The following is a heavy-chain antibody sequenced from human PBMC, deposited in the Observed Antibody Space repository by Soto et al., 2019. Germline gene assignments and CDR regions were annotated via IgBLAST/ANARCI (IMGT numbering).Heavy chain of an antibody. Sequence: PSQTLSLTCAISGDSVSSNSAAWNWIRQSPSRGLEWLGRTYHRSKWYNDYAVSVKSRITINPDTSKNQFSLQLNSVTPEDTAVYYCASSPYDFWSGYYPLYFDYWGQGTLVTVSS. V-gene: IGHV6-1*01. D-gene: IGHD3-3*01. CDR1: GDSVSSNSAA. CDR3: ASSPYDFWSGYYPLYFDY. J-gene: IGHJ4*02. CDR2: TYHRSKWYN.